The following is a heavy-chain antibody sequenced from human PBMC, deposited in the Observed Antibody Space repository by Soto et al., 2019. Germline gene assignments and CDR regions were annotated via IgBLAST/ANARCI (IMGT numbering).Heavy chain of an antibody. CDR3: ARADGTTFDY. CDR1: GGSVSSGSYY. D-gene: IGHD1-1*01. J-gene: IGHJ4*02. Sequence: QVQLQESGPGLVKPSETLSLTCTVSGGSVSSGSYYWSWIRQPPGKGLEWIGYIYYSGSTNYNPSLKSRVTISVDTSKNQFSLKLSSVTAADTAVCYCARADGTTFDYWGQGTLVTVSS. CDR2: IYYSGST. V-gene: IGHV4-61*01.